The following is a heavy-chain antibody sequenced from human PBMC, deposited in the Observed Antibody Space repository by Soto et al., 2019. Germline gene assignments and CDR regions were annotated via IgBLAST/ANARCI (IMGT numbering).Heavy chain of an antibody. V-gene: IGHV3-23*01. CDR3: AKDHGMAV. J-gene: IGHJ6*02. CDR2: ISGSGGST. Sequence: GGSLRLSCVASGFTFSDYAMAWVRQSPGKGLEWVSSISGSGGSTYYADSVKGRFTISRDNSKDTVFLQMNSLRAEDTAVYYCAKDHGMAVWGQGATVTVSS. CDR1: GFTFSDYA.